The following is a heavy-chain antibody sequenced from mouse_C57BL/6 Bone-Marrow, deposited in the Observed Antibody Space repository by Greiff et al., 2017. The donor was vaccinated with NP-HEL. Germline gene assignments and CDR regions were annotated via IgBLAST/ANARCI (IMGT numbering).Heavy chain of an antibody. D-gene: IGHD2-4*01. CDR2: INSDGGST. Sequence: EVKVEESGGGLVQPGESLKLSCESNEYEFPSHDMSWVRKTPEKRLELVAAINSDGGSTYYPDTMERRFIISRDNTKKTLYLQMSSLRSEDTALYYCARHDYDYPWFAYWGQGTLVTVSA. J-gene: IGHJ3*01. CDR3: ARHDYDYPWFAY. CDR1: EYEFPSHD. V-gene: IGHV5-2*03.